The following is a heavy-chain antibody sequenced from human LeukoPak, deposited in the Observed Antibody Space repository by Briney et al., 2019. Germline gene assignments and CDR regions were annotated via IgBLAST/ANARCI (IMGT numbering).Heavy chain of an antibody. CDR3: AKALASVHISTGYSATDYYFDY. CDR1: GFTFDDYA. CDR2: ISWNSGSI. Sequence: GGSLRLSCAASGFTFDDYAMHWVRQAPGKGLEWVSGISWNSGSIGYADSVKGRFTISRDNAKNSLYLQMNSLRAEDTALYYCAKALASVHISTGYSATDYYFDYWGQGTLVTVSS. D-gene: IGHD3-9*01. J-gene: IGHJ4*02. V-gene: IGHV3-9*01.